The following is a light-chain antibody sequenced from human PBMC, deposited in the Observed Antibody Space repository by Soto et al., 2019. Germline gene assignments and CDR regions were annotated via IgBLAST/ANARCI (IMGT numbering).Light chain of an antibody. CDR2: DVS. CDR1: SSDVGGYNY. CDR3: SSYTSSSTRV. V-gene: IGLV2-14*01. J-gene: IGLJ2*01. Sequence: QSALTQPASVSGSPGQSITISCTGTSSDVGGYNYVSWYQQHPGKAPKLMIYDVSNRPSGVSNRFSGSKSGNTASLTISGPQAEDEADYYCSSYTSSSTRVIGGGTKVTVL.